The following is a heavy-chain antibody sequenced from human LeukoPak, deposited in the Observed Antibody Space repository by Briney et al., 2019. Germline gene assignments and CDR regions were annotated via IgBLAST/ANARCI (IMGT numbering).Heavy chain of an antibody. V-gene: IGHV3-30*02. D-gene: IGHD3-22*01. J-gene: IGHJ4*02. CDR2: IRYDGTNK. CDR3: AKEKKYYYDGSGYLGYDY. Sequence: GGSLRLSCTASGFTFSIFGMHWVRQAPGKGLEWVAFIRYDGTNKYYADSVKGRFTISRDNSKNTLYLQMNSLRAEDTAVYYCAKEKKYYYDGSGYLGYDYWGQGTLVTVSS. CDR1: GFTFSIFG.